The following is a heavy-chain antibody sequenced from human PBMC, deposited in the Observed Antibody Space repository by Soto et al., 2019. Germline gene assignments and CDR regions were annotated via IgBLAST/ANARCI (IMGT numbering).Heavy chain of an antibody. D-gene: IGHD3-9*01. Sequence: GGSLRLSCVISGFTVSSSAMTWVRQAPGKGLEWVSTLSAGGSTYFAASVKGRFTISRNSSANTLYLQMGSLKAEDTAVYYCAKGRGSGGIVTGTSDSWGPGTLVTVSS. CDR2: LSAGGST. J-gene: IGHJ4*02. CDR1: GFTVSSSA. CDR3: AKGRGSGGIVTGTSDS. V-gene: IGHV3-23*01.